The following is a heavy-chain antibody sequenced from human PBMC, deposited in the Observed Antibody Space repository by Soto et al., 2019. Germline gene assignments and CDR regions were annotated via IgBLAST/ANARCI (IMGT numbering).Heavy chain of an antibody. V-gene: IGHV3-9*01. D-gene: IGHD4-17*01. CDR1: GFTFDDYV. J-gene: IGHJ6*02. CDR3: ATDGDSDLEGTILGAVDV. CDR2: ISWNGDET. Sequence: EVQLLESGGGLVQPGRSLRLSCVASGFTFDDYVMHWVRQAPGKGLEWVSGISWNGDETDYADSIRGRFTISRDNTKNSLFLRMNSLRADDSALYYCATDGDSDLEGTILGAVDVWGQGTTVTV.